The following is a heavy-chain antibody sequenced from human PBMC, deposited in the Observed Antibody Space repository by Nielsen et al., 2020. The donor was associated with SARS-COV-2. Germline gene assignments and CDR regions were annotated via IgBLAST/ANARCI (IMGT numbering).Heavy chain of an antibody. V-gene: IGHV3-33*01. CDR2: IWYDGSNK. CDR1: GFTFSSYG. J-gene: IGHJ5*02. CDR3: ARVGIAAAGTTGWWFDP. D-gene: IGHD6-13*01. Sequence: GGSLRLSCAASGFTFSSYGMHWVRQAPGKGLEWVAVIWYDGSNKYYADSVKGRFTISRDNSKNTLYLQMNSLRAEDTAVYYCARVGIAAAGTTGWWFDPWGQGTLVTVSS.